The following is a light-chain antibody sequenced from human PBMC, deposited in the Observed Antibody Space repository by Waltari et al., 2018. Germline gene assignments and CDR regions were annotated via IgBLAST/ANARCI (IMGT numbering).Light chain of an antibody. J-gene: IGLJ2*01. CDR2: QDR. V-gene: IGLV3-1*01. Sequence: SFELTQPPSVSVSPGQTASITCSGDQLGDKYASWYQLKQGQIPVLVSYQDRQLPSGIPDRFSGSNSENTATLTSSGTQAMDDADYDCQAWDTNTAVVFGGGTKLTVL. CDR1: QLGDKY. CDR3: QAWDTNTAVV.